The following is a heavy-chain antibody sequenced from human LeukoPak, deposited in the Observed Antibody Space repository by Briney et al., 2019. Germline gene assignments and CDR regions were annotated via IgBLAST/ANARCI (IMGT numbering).Heavy chain of an antibody. CDR2: IQYSGRT. V-gene: IGHV4-4*02. CDR1: GGSISSNW. Sequence: PSGTLSLTCTVSGGSISSNWWSWVRQPPGKGLEWIGEIQYSGRTNYNPSLKSRVTISLDKSKNQFSLNLNSVTAADTAVYYCARPFDSSAYFFQPFDSWGQGALVIVSS. CDR3: ARPFDSSAYFFQPFDS. J-gene: IGHJ4*02. D-gene: IGHD3-22*01.